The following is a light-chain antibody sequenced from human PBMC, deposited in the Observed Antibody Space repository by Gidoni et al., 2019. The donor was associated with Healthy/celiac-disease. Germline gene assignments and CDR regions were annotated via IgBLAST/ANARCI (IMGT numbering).Light chain of an antibody. CDR1: QGISSY. Sequence: AIRITQSPSSFSASTGDRVTITCRASQGISSYLAWYQQKPGKAPKLLIYAASTLQSGVPSRFSGSGSGTDFTLTISFLQSEDFATYYCQQYDSYPYTFGQGTKLEIK. V-gene: IGKV1-8*01. CDR2: AAS. J-gene: IGKJ2*01. CDR3: QQYDSYPYT.